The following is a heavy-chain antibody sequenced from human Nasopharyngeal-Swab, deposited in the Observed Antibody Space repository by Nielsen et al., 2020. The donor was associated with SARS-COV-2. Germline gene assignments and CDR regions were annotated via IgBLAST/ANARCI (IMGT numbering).Heavy chain of an antibody. J-gene: IGHJ4*02. CDR2: VWYDGNKK. CDR3: ARDLGGESSYGSGFDY. D-gene: IGHD3-10*01. Sequence: GESLKISCVASGFIFRNYAMHWVRQAPGKGLQWLTIVWYDGNKKYYADSVEGRFTTSRDNSRNTLYLQMNNLRDDDTAVYYCARDLGGESSYGSGFDYWGQGALVTVSS. CDR1: GFIFRNYA. V-gene: IGHV3-33*01.